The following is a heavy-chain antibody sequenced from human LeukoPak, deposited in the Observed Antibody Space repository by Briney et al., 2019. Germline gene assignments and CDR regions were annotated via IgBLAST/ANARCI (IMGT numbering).Heavy chain of an antibody. CDR1: GFSFSSYS. CDR2: ISSSSSYI. V-gene: IGHV3-21*01. CDR3: ARDSHSYGYMPSDY. Sequence: GGSLRLSCAASGFSFSSYSMNWVRQAPGKGLEWVSSISSSSSYIYYADSVKGRFTISRDNAKNSLYLQMNSLRAEDTAVYYCARDSHSYGYMPSDYWGQGTLVTVSS. J-gene: IGHJ4*02. D-gene: IGHD5-18*01.